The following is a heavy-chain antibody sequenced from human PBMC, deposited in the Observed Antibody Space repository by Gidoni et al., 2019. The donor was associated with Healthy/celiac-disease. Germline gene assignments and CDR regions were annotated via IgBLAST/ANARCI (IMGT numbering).Heavy chain of an antibody. CDR2: ISAYNGNT. Sequence: QVQLVQSGAEVKKPGASVQVSCKASGYTFTSYGISWVRQAPGQGLEWMGWISAYNGNTNYAQKLQCRVTMTTDTSTSTAYMELRSLRSDDTAVYYCARDSNRHSYYYEPGCFDPWGQGTLVTVSS. D-gene: IGHD3-22*01. V-gene: IGHV1-18*01. CDR1: GYTFTSYG. CDR3: ARDSNRHSYYYEPGCFDP. J-gene: IGHJ5*02.